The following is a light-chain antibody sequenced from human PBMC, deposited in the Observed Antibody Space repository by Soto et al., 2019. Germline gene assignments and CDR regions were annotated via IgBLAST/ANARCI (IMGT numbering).Light chain of an antibody. V-gene: IGLV2-14*01. Sequence: QSALPQPASVSGSPGQSITISCTGTSSDVGGYTYVSWYQQHPGKAPKLMIYDVSNRPSGVSNRFSGSKSGNTASLTISGLQAEDEADYYCSSYPSSSTYVVFGGGTKVTVL. CDR3: SSYPSSSTYVV. CDR2: DVS. CDR1: SSDVGGYTY. J-gene: IGLJ2*01.